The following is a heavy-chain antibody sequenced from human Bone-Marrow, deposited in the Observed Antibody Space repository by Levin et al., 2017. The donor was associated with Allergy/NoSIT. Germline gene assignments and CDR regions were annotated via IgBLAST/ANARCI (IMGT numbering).Heavy chain of an antibody. CDR2: INSDGTSI. CDR1: GFTFSNYW. V-gene: IGHV3-74*01. J-gene: IGHJ4*02. Sequence: SCAASGFTFSNYWMHWVRQAPGRGLVWVSGINSDGTSIYYADSVKGRFTISRDNAKNTLYLQMHSLRAEDTAVYYCTRVGGLYSTSWYSFYWGQGTLVTVSP. D-gene: IGHD6-13*01. CDR3: TRVGGLYSTSWYSFY.